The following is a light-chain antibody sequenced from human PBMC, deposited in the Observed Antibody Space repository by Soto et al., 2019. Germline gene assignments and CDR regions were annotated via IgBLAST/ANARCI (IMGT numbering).Light chain of an antibody. V-gene: IGLV2-8*01. J-gene: IGLJ3*02. CDR1: GSDVGGYNY. CDR2: EVS. Sequence: QSALTQPPSASGSPGQSVTISCTGTGSDVGGYNYVSWYQQHPGKAPKLIIYEVSQRPSGVPDRFSGSKSGNTASLTVSGLAAEDAAYYYCSSYAGSNFWVFGGGTKLTVL. CDR3: SSYAGSNFWV.